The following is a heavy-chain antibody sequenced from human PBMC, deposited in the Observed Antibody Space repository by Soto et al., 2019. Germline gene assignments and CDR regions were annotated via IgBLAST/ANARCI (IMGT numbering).Heavy chain of an antibody. CDR3: ARVVVVYYYYGMDV. D-gene: IGHD3-22*01. J-gene: IGHJ6*02. CDR2: ISYDGSNK. Sequence: VAVISYDGSNKYYADSVKGRFTISRDNSKNTLYLQMNSLRAEDTAVYYCARVVVVYYYYGMDVWGQGTTVTVSS. V-gene: IGHV3-30-3*01.